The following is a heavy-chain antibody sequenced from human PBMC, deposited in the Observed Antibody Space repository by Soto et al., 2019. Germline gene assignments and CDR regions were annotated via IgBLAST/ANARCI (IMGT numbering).Heavy chain of an antibody. D-gene: IGHD3-22*01. CDR2: MTHSGST. V-gene: IGHV4-39*01. Sequence: QLQLPESGPGLVKPSETLSLTCRVSDGSIHSDLFCWGWIRQPPGKGLVWFGVMTHSGSTYHNLALKGRVTMSVDASRNQFSLKLTSMTAADTAVYYCARLGGYVSVGYYYLWDSWGQGTLVTVSS. J-gene: IGHJ4*02. CDR1: DGSIHSDLFC. CDR3: ARLGGYVSVGYYYLWDS.